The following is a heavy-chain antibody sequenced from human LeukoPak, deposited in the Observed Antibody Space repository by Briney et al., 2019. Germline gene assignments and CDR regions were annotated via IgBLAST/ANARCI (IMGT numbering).Heavy chain of an antibody. CDR3: ARGFLGDAFDI. Sequence: GGSLRLSCAASGFTFSRYDMHWVRQATGKGLEWVSAIGTVGDPYYPGSVKGRFTISRENAKNSLYLQMNSLRAGDTAVYYGARGFLGDAFDIWGQGTMVTVSS. CDR1: GFTFSRYD. V-gene: IGHV3-13*05. D-gene: IGHD3-3*01. J-gene: IGHJ3*02. CDR2: IGTVGDP.